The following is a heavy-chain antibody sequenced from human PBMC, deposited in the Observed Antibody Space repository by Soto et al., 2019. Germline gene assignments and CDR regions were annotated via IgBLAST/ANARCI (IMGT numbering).Heavy chain of an antibody. CDR1: GYTFTHCA. J-gene: IGHJ4*02. Sequence: ASVKVSCKASGYTFTHCAIHWLRQAPGQRLEWMGWINAGNGNTKYSENFQGRVTFTRDTSATTGYMEVSSLISEDTAVYYYAREDGSPLINYFDHWGQGTLVTVSS. V-gene: IGHV1-3*01. D-gene: IGHD1-26*01. CDR3: AREDGSPLINYFDH. CDR2: INAGNGNT.